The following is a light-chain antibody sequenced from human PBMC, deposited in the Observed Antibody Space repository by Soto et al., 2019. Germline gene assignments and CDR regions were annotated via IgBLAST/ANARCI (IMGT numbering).Light chain of an antibody. CDR3: QQRSNWPPT. Sequence: EIALTQSPATLSLSPGERATLSCRASPSVPNYVAWYQQKPGQAPRLLIYDASNRATGIPARFSGSGSGTDFTLTISSLEPEDFAVYYCQQRSNWPPTFGQGTRLEI. CDR1: PSVPNY. J-gene: IGKJ5*01. CDR2: DAS. V-gene: IGKV3-11*01.